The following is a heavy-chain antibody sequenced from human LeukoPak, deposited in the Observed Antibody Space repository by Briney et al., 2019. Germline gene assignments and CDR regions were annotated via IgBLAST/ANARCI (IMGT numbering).Heavy chain of an antibody. Sequence: ASVKVSCKASGYTFTSYDINWVRQATGRGLEWMGWMNPNSGNTGYAQKFQGRVTMTRNTSISTAYMELSSLRSEDTAVYYCAVDFWSGYSNWFDPWGQGTLVTVSS. D-gene: IGHD3-3*01. CDR1: GYTFTSYD. CDR2: MNPNSGNT. V-gene: IGHV1-8*01. CDR3: AVDFWSGYSNWFDP. J-gene: IGHJ5*02.